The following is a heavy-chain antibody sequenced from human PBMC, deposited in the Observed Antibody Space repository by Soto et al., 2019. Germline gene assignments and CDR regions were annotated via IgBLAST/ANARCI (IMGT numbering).Heavy chain of an antibody. V-gene: IGHV1-18*01. CDR3: SGDYPRGGGTPMASDYYYYYYMDV. CDR1: GYTFTSYG. CDR2: ISAYNGNT. Sequence: QVQLVQSGAEVKKPGASVKVSCKASGYTFTSYGISWVRQAPGQGLEWMGWISAYNGNTNYAQKLQGRVTMTTDTSTSKAYMEVRSLGSDDTAVDYWSGDYPRGGGTPMASDYYYYYYMDVWGKGTTVTVSS. J-gene: IGHJ6*03. D-gene: IGHD1-1*01.